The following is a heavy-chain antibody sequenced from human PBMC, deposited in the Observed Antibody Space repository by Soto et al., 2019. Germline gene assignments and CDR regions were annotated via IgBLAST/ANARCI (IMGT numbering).Heavy chain of an antibody. CDR3: VAKEGDSLLWLGESIH. V-gene: IGHV3-9*01. CDR1: GFKFEEYA. Sequence: EVRLVESGGGPAQPGGSLRLSCAASGFKFEEYAMQWVRQGPGKGLEWVSGINWNSYKKDYADSVKGRFTISRDNVKKALFLQMDSLRPEDTALYYGVAKEGDSLLWLGESIHWGQGILVTVSS. D-gene: IGHD2-21*01. J-gene: IGHJ4*02. CDR2: INWNSYKK.